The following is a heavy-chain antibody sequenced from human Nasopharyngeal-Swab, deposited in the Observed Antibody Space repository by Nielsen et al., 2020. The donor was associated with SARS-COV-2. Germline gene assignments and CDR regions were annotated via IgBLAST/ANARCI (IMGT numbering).Heavy chain of an antibody. Sequence: WIRQPPGKGLEWIGEINHSGSTNYNPSLKSRVTISVDTSKNQFSLKLSPVTAADTAVYYCARGPACDLWGRGTLVTVSS. CDR2: INHSGST. J-gene: IGHJ2*01. V-gene: IGHV4-34*01. CDR3: ARGPACDL.